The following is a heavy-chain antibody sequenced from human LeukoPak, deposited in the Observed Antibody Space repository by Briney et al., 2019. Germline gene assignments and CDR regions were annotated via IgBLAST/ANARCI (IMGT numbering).Heavy chain of an antibody. CDR1: GYTFTSYY. V-gene: IGHV1-46*01. J-gene: IGHJ4*02. CDR2: INPSGGST. CDR3: AREGCSSTSCYFSLRLRD. Sequence: RASVTVSCKASGYTFTSYYMHWVRQAPGQGLEWMGVINPSGGSTSYAQKFQGRVTMTRDTSTSTVYMELSSLRSEDTAVYYCAREGCSSTSCYFSLRLRDWSQGTLVTVSS. D-gene: IGHD2-2*01.